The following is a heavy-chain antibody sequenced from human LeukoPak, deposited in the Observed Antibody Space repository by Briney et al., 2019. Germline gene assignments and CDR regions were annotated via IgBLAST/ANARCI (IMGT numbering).Heavy chain of an antibody. V-gene: IGHV1-18*04. CDR2: ISAYNGNT. D-gene: IGHD6-19*01. CDR3: ARGVSSGWTDWFDP. Sequence: ASVKVSCKASGYTFTSYGISWVRQAPGQGLEWMGWISAYNGNTNYAQKLQGRDTMTTGTSTSTAYMELRSLRSDDTAVYYCARGVSSGWTDWFDPWGQGTLVTVSS. CDR1: GYTFTSYG. J-gene: IGHJ5*02.